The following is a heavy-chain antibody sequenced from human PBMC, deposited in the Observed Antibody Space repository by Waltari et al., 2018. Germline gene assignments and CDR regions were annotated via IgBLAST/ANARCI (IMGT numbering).Heavy chain of an antibody. V-gene: IGHV4-4*07. Sequence: QVQLQESGPVLVKPSETLSLTCTVSGGSISSYYWSWIRQPAGKGLEWIGRIYTSGSTNSNPSLKSRVTMSVDTSKNQFSLKLSSVTAADTAVYYCARASPLRLGELSLDAFDIWGQGTMVTVSS. CDR3: ARASPLRLGELSLDAFDI. D-gene: IGHD3-16*02. CDR1: GGSISSYY. CDR2: IYTSGST. J-gene: IGHJ3*02.